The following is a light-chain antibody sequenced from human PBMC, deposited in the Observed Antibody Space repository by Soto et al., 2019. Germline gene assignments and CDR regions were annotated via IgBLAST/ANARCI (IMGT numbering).Light chain of an antibody. CDR2: LGS. Sequence: DIVLTQSPLSLPVTPGEPASISCRSSQSLLHSNGHNYLEWYLQKPGQSPQLLIYLGSNRASGVPDRFSGSGSGTAFTLRISRVEADDVGVYYCMQALQSWTFGQGTKVEIK. CDR3: MQALQSWT. V-gene: IGKV2-28*01. J-gene: IGKJ1*01. CDR1: QSLLHSNGHNY.